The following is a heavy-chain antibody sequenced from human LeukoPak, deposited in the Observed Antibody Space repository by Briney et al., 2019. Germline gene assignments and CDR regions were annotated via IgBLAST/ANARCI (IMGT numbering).Heavy chain of an antibody. V-gene: IGHV3-21*01. CDR3: ARRVATARDAFDI. D-gene: IGHD5-12*01. CDR2: ISSFINYI. CDR1: GFTFSSYS. J-gene: IGHJ3*02. Sequence: PGGSLRLSCAASGFTFSSYSMNWVRQAPGKGLEWVSSISSFINYIYYADSVKGRFTISRDNAKNSLFLHMNSLRAEDTAVYYCARRVATARDAFDIWGQGTMVTVSS.